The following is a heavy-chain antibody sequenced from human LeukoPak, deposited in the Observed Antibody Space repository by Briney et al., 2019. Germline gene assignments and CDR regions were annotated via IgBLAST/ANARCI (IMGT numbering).Heavy chain of an antibody. D-gene: IGHD1-1*01. CDR2: IYSSGST. CDR1: GDSISSXX. CDR3: ARDERRGSPGF. Sequence: SGDSISSXXXXXIRXXPGXXXEWIGNIYSSGSTNYNPSLKSRVIISADTSKNQFSLKLSSVTAADTAVYYCARDERRGSPGFWGQGTMVTVSS. J-gene: IGHJ3*01. V-gene: IGHV4-4*08.